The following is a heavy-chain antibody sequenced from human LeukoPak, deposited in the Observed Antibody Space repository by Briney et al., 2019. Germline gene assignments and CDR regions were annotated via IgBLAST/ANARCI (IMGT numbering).Heavy chain of an antibody. CDR1: GFSVSTSY. D-gene: IGHD3/OR15-3a*01. V-gene: IGHV3-53*01. CDR2: IYSDGST. CDR3: ARGTLDN. Sequence: GGSLRLSCAASGFSVSTSYSNWVRQAPGKGLEWVSVIYSDGSTKYADSVKARFTISRDNSKNTVYLQMKSLRVEDTAVYYCARGTLDNWGQGTLVTVSS. J-gene: IGHJ4*02.